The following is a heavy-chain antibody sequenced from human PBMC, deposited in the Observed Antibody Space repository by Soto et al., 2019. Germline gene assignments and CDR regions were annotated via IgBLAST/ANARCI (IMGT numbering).Heavy chain of an antibody. J-gene: IGHJ6*02. Sequence: SETLSLTCTVSGGSISSSSYYWSWIRQHPGKGLEWIGYIYYSGSTYYNPSLKSRVTISVDTSKNQFSLKLSSVTAADTAVYYCARDRPRIQWLVGGGYYYGMDVWGQGTTVTVSS. V-gene: IGHV4-31*03. D-gene: IGHD6-19*01. CDR1: GGSISSSSYY. CDR3: ARDRPRIQWLVGGGYYYGMDV. CDR2: IYYSGST.